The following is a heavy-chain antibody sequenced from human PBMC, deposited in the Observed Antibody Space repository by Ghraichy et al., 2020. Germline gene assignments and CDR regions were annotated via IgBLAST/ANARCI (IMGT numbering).Heavy chain of an antibody. V-gene: IGHV4-59*01. J-gene: IGHJ4*02. CDR1: GGSISSYY. D-gene: IGHD1-26*01. CDR3: ARALIVGATPLDY. CDR2: IYYSGST. Sequence: SETLSLTCTVSGGSISSYYWSWIRQPPGKGLEWIGYIYYSGSTNYNPSLKSRLTISVDTSKNQFALKLSSVTAADTAVYYCARALIVGATPLDYWGQGTLVTVSS.